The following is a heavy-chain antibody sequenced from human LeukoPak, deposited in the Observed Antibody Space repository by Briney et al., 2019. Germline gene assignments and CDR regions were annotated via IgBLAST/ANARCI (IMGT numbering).Heavy chain of an antibody. CDR3: ARDPPYS. D-gene: IGHD1-26*01. V-gene: IGHV3-21*01. J-gene: IGHJ4*02. CDR2: ISISSSYI. CDR1: GFTFSSYS. Sequence: KSGGSLRLAWAAAGFTFSSYSMNWVRQAPGKGLELVSSISISSSYIYYADSVKGRFTISRDTAKNSLYLQMNSLRAEDTAVYYCARDPPYSWGQGTLVTVSS.